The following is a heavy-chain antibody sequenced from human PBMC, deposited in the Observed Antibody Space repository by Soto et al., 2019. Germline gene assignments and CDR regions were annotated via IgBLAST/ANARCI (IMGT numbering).Heavy chain of an antibody. D-gene: IGHD6-13*01. J-gene: IGHJ6*02. V-gene: IGHV1-2*04. CDR2: INPNSGGT. Sequence: ASVKVSCKASGYTFTGYYMHWVRQAPGQGLEWIGWINPNSGGTNYAQKFQGWVTMTRDTSISTAYMELSRLRSDDTAVYYCARYRLDRMGQLVRDYYYGMDVWGQGTTVTVSS. CDR3: ARYRLDRMGQLVRDYYYGMDV. CDR1: GYTFTGYY.